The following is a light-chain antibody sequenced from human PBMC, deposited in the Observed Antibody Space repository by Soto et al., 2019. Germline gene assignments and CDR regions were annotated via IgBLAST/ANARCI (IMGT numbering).Light chain of an antibody. CDR2: DVS. J-gene: IGLJ2*01. CDR3: SSYTTSNTRV. CDR1: SSDVGAYNY. Sequence: QSVLTQPASVSGSPGQSIAISCTGTSSDVGAYNYVSWYQQHPGKAPKLMIYDVSNRPSGISNRFSGSKSGNTASLTISGLQAEDEADYFCSSYTTSNTRVLGGGTKVTVL. V-gene: IGLV2-14*01.